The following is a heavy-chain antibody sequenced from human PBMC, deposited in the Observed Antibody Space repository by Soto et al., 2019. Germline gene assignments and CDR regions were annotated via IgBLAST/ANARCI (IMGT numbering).Heavy chain of an antibody. V-gene: IGHV4-31*03. CDR3: ARDERGSGSYYPNWFDP. CDR2: IYYSGST. D-gene: IGHD3-10*01. CDR1: GGSISSGGYY. J-gene: IGHJ5*02. Sequence: QVQLQESGPGLVKPSQTLSLTCTVSGGSISSGGYYWSWIRQHPGKGLEWIGYIYYSGSTYYNPSLKSRVTRSVDTSKNQFALKLSSVTAADTAVYYCARDERGSGSYYPNWFDPWGQGTLVTVSS.